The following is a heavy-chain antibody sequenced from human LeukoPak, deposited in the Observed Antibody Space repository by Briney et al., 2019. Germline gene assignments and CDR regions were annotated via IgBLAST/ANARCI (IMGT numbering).Heavy chain of an antibody. CDR3: ARDPNCSGGNCYGGDNWFDP. V-gene: IGHV7-4-1*02. CDR2: INTNTGNP. Sequence: ASVKVSCKASGYTFTGYYMHWVRQAPGQGLEWMGWINTNTGNPTYAQGFTGRFVFSLDTSVSTAYLQISSLKAEDTAVYYCARDPNCSGGNCYGGDNWFDPWGQGTLVTVSS. D-gene: IGHD2-15*01. J-gene: IGHJ5*02. CDR1: GYTFTGYY.